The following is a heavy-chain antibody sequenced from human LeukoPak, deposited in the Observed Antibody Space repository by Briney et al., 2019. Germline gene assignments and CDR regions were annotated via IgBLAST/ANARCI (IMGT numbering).Heavy chain of an antibody. CDR3: AKSKGGQHYYGSGSYYTGFDP. D-gene: IGHD3-10*01. CDR2: ISGSGGST. V-gene: IGHV3-23*01. J-gene: IGHJ5*02. Sequence: GSLRLSCAASGFTFSSYAMSWVRQAPGKGLEWVSAISGSGGSTYYADSVKGRFTMSRDNSKNTLYLQMNSLRAEDTAVYYCAKSKGGQHYYGSGSYYTGFDPWGQGTLVTVSS. CDR1: GFTFSSYA.